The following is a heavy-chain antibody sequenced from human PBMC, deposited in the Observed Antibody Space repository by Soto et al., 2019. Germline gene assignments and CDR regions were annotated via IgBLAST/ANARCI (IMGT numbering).Heavy chain of an antibody. J-gene: IGHJ4*02. CDR3: ARGRASGSYYLLGY. V-gene: IGHV1-8*01. CDR2: ISPNSGNI. Sequence: ASVKVSCKASGNTFTSYDINWVRQATGHGLEWMGWISPNSGNIGYAQKFQGRVTMTRDTAIRTAYMEVSRLRSDDTAVYYCARGRASGSYYLLGYWGQGTLVTV. D-gene: IGHD3-10*01. CDR1: GNTFTSYD.